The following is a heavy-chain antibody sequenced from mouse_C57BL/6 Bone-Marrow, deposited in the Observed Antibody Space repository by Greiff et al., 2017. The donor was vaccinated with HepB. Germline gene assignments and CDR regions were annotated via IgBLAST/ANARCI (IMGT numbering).Heavy chain of an antibody. Sequence: EVKVVESGGGLVQPGGSLKLSCAASGFTFSDYGMAWVRQAPRKGPEWVAFISNLAYSIYYADTVTGRFTISRENAKNTLYLEMSSLRSEDTAMYYCAREYGNSFAYGGQGTLVTVSA. CDR3: AREYGNSFAY. CDR1: GFTFSDYG. V-gene: IGHV5-15*01. D-gene: IGHD2-10*02. CDR2: ISNLAYSI. J-gene: IGHJ3*01.